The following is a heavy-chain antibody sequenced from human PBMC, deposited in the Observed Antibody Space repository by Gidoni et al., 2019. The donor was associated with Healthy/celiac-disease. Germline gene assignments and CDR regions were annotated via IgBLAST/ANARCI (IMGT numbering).Heavy chain of an antibody. V-gene: IGHV3-23*01. CDR2: ISGSGGST. J-gene: IGHJ4*02. CDR3: AKPFEGSGLADY. CDR1: GFTFSSYA. Sequence: EVQLLESGGGLVQPGGSLRLSCAACGFTFSSYAMSWVRQAPGKGLEWVSAISGSGGSTYYAYSVKGRFTISRDNSKNTLYLQMNSLRAEDTAVYYCAKPFEGSGLADYWGQGTLVTVSS. D-gene: IGHD3-10*01.